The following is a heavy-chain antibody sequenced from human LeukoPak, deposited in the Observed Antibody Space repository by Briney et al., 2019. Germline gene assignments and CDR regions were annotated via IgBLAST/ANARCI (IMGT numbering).Heavy chain of an antibody. V-gene: IGHV4-34*01. J-gene: IGHJ4*02. D-gene: IGHD6-19*01. Sequence: SETLSLTCAVYGGSFSGYYWSWIRQPPGKGLEWIGEINHSGSTNYNPSLKSRVTISVDTSKNQFSLKLSSVTAADTAVYYCAGNPWYSSGRYGHDYWGQGTLVTVSS. CDR3: AGNPWYSSGRYGHDY. CDR1: GGSFSGYY. CDR2: INHSGST.